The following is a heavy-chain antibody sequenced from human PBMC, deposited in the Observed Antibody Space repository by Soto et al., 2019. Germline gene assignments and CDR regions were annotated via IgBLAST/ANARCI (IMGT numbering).Heavy chain of an antibody. CDR1: GFIFSMYW. J-gene: IGHJ4*02. V-gene: IGHV3-74*01. Sequence: EVKLVESGGGLFQPGGSLRLSCETSGFIFSMYWMHWVRKVPGKGPQWVSRITDDGSTTYYAASVEGRFTISRDNAKYALYLQMTSLRADDTAVYYCTRGPRPTAIGTGAFWGQGTLVTVSS. D-gene: IGHD3-10*01. CDR2: ITDDGSTT. CDR3: TRGPRPTAIGTGAF.